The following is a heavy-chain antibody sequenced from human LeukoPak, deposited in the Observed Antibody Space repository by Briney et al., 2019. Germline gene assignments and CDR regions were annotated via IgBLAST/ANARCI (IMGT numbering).Heavy chain of an antibody. V-gene: IGHV1-46*01. CDR2: VDPSVAAP. CDR3: AGSRLRFLQWDF. CDR1: ADAFTNSS. Sequence: ASVKISCTASADAFTNSSFYWVRLTPRHGLQYLGIVDPSVAAPTFAQRFQGRVTMTRDTSTRTIYLELRSLQPEDTAVYYCAGSRLRFLQWDFWGQGTVVTVSS. D-gene: IGHD3-3*01. J-gene: IGHJ4*02.